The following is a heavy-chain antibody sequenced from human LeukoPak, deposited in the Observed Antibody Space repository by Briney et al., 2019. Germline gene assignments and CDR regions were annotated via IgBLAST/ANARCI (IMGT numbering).Heavy chain of an antibody. CDR3: ASGSSGYDP. D-gene: IGHD5-12*01. J-gene: IGHJ5*02. V-gene: IGHV4-4*07. CDR2: TYSSGTT. Sequence: SETLSLTCTVSGGSISNYYWSWIRQPAGKGLEWIGRTYSSGTTIYNPSLKSRVTMSVDTSKNQFSLKLSSVTAADTAVYFCASGSSGYDPWGQGTLVTVSS. CDR1: GGSISNYY.